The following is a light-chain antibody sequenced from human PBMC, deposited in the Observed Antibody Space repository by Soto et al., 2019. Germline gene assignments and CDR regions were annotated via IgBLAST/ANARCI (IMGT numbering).Light chain of an antibody. V-gene: IGKV4-1*01. CDR1: QSLLYNSNNKNY. CDR3: QQYYNGPWT. J-gene: IGKJ1*01. Sequence: DIVKTQSPDSLAVSLGERATINCKSSQSLLYNSNNKNYLAWFQQKSGQPPKLLIYWASTRESGVPDRFSGSGSGTDFPLTVSSLQAEDVAVYYCQQYYNGPWTFGQGTRVEIK. CDR2: WAS.